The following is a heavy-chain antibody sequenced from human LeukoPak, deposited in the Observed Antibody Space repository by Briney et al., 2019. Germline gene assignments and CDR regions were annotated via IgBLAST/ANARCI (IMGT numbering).Heavy chain of an antibody. D-gene: IGHD4-23*01. Sequence: GASVKVSCKVSGYTLTELSMHWVRQAPGKGLEWMGWMNPNSGNTGYAQKFQGRVTITRNTSISTAYMELSSLRSEDTAVYYCASGYGGVFDYWGQGTLVTVSS. J-gene: IGHJ4*02. CDR2: MNPNSGNT. CDR3: ASGYGGVFDY. CDR1: GYTLTELS. V-gene: IGHV1-8*03.